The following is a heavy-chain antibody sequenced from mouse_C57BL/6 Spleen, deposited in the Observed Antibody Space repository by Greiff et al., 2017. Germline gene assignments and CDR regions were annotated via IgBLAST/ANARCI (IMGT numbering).Heavy chain of an antibody. CDR2: ISDGGSYT. CDR1: GFTFSSYA. D-gene: IGHD4-1*01. J-gene: IGHJ4*01. V-gene: IGHV5-4*01. CDR3: ARDWDCDTMDY. Sequence: EVMLVESGGGLVKPGGSLKLSCAASGFTFSSYAMSWVRQTPEKRLEWVATISDGGSYTYYPDNVKGRFTISRDNAKNNLYLQMSHLKSEDTAMYYCARDWDCDTMDYWGQGTSVTVSS.